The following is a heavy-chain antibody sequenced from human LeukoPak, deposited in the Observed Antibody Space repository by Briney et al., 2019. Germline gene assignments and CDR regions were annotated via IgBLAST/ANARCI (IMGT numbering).Heavy chain of an antibody. V-gene: IGHV3-23*01. J-gene: IGHJ4*02. CDR1: GFTFSSYA. CDR2: ISGSGGSA. Sequence: GGSLRLSCAASGFTFSSYAMTWVRQAPGKGLEWVSAISGSGGSAYYADSVKGRFTISRDNSKNTLYLQMNSLGAEDTAVYYCAKTVSGSYSYQGGDYWGQGALVTVSS. CDR3: AKTVSGSYSYQGGDY. D-gene: IGHD3-10*01.